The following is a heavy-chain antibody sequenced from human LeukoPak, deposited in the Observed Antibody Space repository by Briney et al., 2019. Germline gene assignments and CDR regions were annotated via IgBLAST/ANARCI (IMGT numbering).Heavy chain of an antibody. D-gene: IGHD2-15*01. CDR3: ARHPFSTPFDY. J-gene: IGHJ4*02. Sequence: SETLSLTCTVSGGSISSYYWSWIRQPAGKGLEWIGRIYTSGSTNYNPSLKSRVTISIDTSKNQFSLNLNSVTAADTAVYYCARHPFSTPFDYWGQGILVTVSS. CDR1: GGSISSYY. V-gene: IGHV4-4*07. CDR2: IYTSGST.